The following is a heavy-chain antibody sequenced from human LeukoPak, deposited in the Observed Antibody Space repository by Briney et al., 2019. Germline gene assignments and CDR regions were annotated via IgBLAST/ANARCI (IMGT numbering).Heavy chain of an antibody. J-gene: IGHJ4*02. D-gene: IGHD3-10*01. CDR2: INHNSGGT. V-gene: IGHV1-2*02. Sequence: ASVKVSCKASGYTLTGYYMHWVRQAPGQGLEWMGWINHNSGGTNYAQKFQGRVTMTRDTSISTAYMELSRLRSDDTAVYYCASTTLGGLDYWGQGTLVTVSS. CDR1: GYTLTGYY. CDR3: ASTTLGGLDY.